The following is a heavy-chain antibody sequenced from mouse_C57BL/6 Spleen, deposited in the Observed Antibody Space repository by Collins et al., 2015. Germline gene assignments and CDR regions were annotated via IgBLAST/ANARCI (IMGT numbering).Heavy chain of an antibody. J-gene: IGHJ4*01. CDR3: ARIYDGYPYAMDY. Sequence: QVQLQQSGPDLVKPGASVKISCKASGYAFSTSWMNWVKQRPGKGLEWIGRIYPGNGDTNYNGKFEGKATLTVDKSSSTAYMQLSSLTSEDSAVCFCARIYDGYPYAMDYWGQGTSVTVSS. CDR1: GYAFSTSW. V-gene: IGHV1-82*01. D-gene: IGHD2-3*01. CDR2: IYPGNGDT.